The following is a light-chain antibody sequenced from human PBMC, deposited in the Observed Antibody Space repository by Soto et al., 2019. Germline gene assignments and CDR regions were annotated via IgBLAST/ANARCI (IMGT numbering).Light chain of an antibody. Sequence: QSVLTQPASVSGSPGQSITISCTGTSSDVGGYIYASWYQQHPGKAPKLMISEVSRRPSGVPERFSGSKSGNTASLTVSGLQADDEAHYYCSSYAGSNNFVFGTGTKVTVL. CDR1: SSDVGGYIY. V-gene: IGLV2-8*01. J-gene: IGLJ1*01. CDR3: SSYAGSNNFV. CDR2: EVS.